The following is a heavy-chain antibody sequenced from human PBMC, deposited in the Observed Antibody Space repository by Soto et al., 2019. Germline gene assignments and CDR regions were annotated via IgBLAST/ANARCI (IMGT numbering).Heavy chain of an antibody. Sequence: PGGSLRLSCAASGFTFSSYAMSWVRQAPGKGLEWVSAISGSGGSTYYADSVKGRFTISRDNSKNTLYLQMNSLRAEDTAVYYCAKGGSPWLVIYGMDVWGQGTTVTVSS. CDR3: AKGGSPWLVIYGMDV. J-gene: IGHJ6*02. CDR2: ISGSGGST. CDR1: GFTFSSYA. V-gene: IGHV3-23*01. D-gene: IGHD6-19*01.